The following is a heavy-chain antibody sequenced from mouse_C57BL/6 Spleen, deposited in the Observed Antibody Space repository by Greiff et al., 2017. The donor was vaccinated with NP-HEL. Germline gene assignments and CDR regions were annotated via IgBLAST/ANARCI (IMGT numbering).Heavy chain of an antibody. CDR1: GYTFTSYD. Sequence: QVHVKQSGPELVKPGASVKLSCKASGYTFTSYDINWVKQRPGQGLEWIGWIYPRDGSTKYNEKFKGKATLTVDTSSSTAYMELHSLTSEDSAVYFCARSAWDPYWYFDVWGTGTTVTVSS. J-gene: IGHJ1*03. CDR3: ARSAWDPYWYFDV. CDR2: IYPRDGST. V-gene: IGHV1-85*01. D-gene: IGHD4-1*01.